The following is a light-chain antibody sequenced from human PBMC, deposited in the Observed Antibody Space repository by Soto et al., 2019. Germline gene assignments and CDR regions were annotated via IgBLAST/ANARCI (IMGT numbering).Light chain of an antibody. J-gene: IGLJ1*01. CDR2: DVG. Sequence: QSALTQPASVSGPPGQSITISCTGTNSDVGAYSYVSWYQQYPGKAPKLLIYDVGARPSGISDRFSGSKSGNTASLTISGLQAEDEADYYCSSYTAFTTYVFGSGTKVTVL. CDR1: NSDVGAYSY. V-gene: IGLV2-14*03. CDR3: SSYTAFTTYV.